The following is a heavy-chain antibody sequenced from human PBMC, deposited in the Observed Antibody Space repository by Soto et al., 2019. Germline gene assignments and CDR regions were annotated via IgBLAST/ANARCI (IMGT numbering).Heavy chain of an antibody. D-gene: IGHD3-10*01. Sequence: PGGSLRLSCAASGFTFSSYGMHWVRQAPGKGLEWVAVISYDGSNKYYADSVKGRFTISRDNSKNTLYLQMNSLRAEDTAVYYCAKGYYGSGSYLYYYYYYGMDVWGQGTTVTVSS. J-gene: IGHJ6*02. CDR3: AKGYYGSGSYLYYYYYYGMDV. V-gene: IGHV3-30*18. CDR2: ISYDGSNK. CDR1: GFTFSSYG.